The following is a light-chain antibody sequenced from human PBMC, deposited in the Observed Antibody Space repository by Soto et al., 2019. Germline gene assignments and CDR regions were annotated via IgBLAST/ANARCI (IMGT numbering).Light chain of an antibody. CDR1: QSVSSY. Sequence: EIVLTQSPATLSLSPGERATLSCRASQSVSSYLAWYQQKPGQAPRLLIYDASNRATGIPARFSGSGSGTDFTLTISSLEPEDFAVYYCQQSSNWHPITFGQGTRLEIK. V-gene: IGKV3-11*01. CDR2: DAS. J-gene: IGKJ5*01. CDR3: QQSSNWHPIT.